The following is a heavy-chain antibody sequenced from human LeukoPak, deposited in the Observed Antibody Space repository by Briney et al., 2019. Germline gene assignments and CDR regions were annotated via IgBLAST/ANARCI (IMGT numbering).Heavy chain of an antibody. CDR1: GFTFSDYY. CDR3: AREGHTYGSDY. D-gene: IGHD3-10*01. Sequence: PGGSLRLACTASGFTFSDYYMSWIRQAPGKGLEWVSYVSQSGSTIYYADSVKGRFTISRDNGKNSLYLQMNSLRAEDTGMYYCAREGHTYGSDYWGQGTLVTVPS. V-gene: IGHV3-11*01. J-gene: IGHJ4*02. CDR2: VSQSGSTI.